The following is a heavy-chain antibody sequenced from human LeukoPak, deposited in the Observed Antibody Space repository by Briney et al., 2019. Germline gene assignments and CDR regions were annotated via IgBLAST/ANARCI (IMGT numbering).Heavy chain of an antibody. V-gene: IGHV1-2*02. Sequence: GASVKVPCKASGYTFTGYYMHWVRQAPGQGLEWMGWINPNSGGTNYAQKFQGRVTMTRDTSISTAYMELSRLRSDDTAVYYCARGSMIVVVRDSDWYFDLWGRGTLVTVSS. D-gene: IGHD3-22*01. CDR2: INPNSGGT. J-gene: IGHJ2*01. CDR1: GYTFTGYY. CDR3: ARGSMIVVVRDSDWYFDL.